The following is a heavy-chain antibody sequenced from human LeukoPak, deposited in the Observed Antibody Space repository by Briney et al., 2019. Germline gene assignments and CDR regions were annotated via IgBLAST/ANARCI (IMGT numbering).Heavy chain of an antibody. D-gene: IGHD6-19*01. V-gene: IGHV4-39*01. CDR2: IYSSGNT. Sequence: SETLSLTCTVSGXSISSSSYYWGWIRQPPGKGLEYIGSIYSSGNTYYNPSLKSRVTISVDTSKNQFSLKLSSVTAADTAVYYCARHLGSGWYYFDYWGQGTLVTVSS. CDR1: GXSISSSSYY. J-gene: IGHJ4*02. CDR3: ARHLGSGWYYFDY.